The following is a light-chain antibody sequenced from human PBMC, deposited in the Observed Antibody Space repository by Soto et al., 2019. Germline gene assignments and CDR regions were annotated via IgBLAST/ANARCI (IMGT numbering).Light chain of an antibody. Sequence: DIVLTQSPGSLCLSPGERVTLXCRATQRLTSGYLAWYQQKPGQAPRLLSFGATNRATGSPHRFSGSGSATDFTRTINRLEPEDFAVYSGQQYGSTPLTFGQGTKVDIK. V-gene: IGKV3-20*01. CDR3: QQYGSTPLT. J-gene: IGKJ1*01. CDR2: GAT. CDR1: QRLTSGY.